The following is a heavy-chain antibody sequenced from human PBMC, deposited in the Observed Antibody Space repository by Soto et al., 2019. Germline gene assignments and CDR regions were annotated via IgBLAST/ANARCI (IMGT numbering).Heavy chain of an antibody. CDR1: GYTFTSYD. V-gene: IGHV1-3*01. CDR3: ARDGARITVFGVVYYFDY. D-gene: IGHD3-3*01. CDR2: INAGNGNT. J-gene: IGHJ4*02. Sequence: QVQLVQSGAEVKKPGASVKVSCKASGYTFTSYDINWVRQATGQRLEWMGWINAGNGNTKYSQNFQGRVAITRDTSASTAYMELRSLRSEDTAVYYCARDGARITVFGVVYYFDYWGQGTLVTVSS.